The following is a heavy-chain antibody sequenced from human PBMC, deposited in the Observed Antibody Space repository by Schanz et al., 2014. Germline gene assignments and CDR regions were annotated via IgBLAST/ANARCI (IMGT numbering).Heavy chain of an antibody. CDR3: ARDGDRFYHNYYMDV. CDR2: ISASGGST. Sequence: VQLVESGGGLVKPGGSLRLSCAASGFTFRDYYMSWIRQAPGKGLEWVSTISASGGSTYYADSVKGRFTISRDNSKNTLYLQMNSLRAEDTSVYYCARDGDRFYHNYYMDVWGKGTTVTVSS. CDR1: GFTFRDYY. J-gene: IGHJ6*03. D-gene: IGHD4-17*01. V-gene: IGHV3-23*04.